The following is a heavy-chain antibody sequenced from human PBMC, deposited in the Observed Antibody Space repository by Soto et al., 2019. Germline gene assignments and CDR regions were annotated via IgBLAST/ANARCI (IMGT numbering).Heavy chain of an antibody. Sequence: PSQTLSLTCVGSGDTVSSNSVALNWVSQSPSRGLEWLGRTYYRSRWYSDYAVSVRSRIDINADTSKNQVSLQLNSVTPEDTAVYYCARSEEDSDYYYYGMDVWGQGTTVTVSS. CDR2: TYYRSRWYS. CDR1: GDTVSSNSVA. V-gene: IGHV6-1*01. D-gene: IGHD2-15*01. J-gene: IGHJ6*02. CDR3: ARSEEDSDYYYYGMDV.